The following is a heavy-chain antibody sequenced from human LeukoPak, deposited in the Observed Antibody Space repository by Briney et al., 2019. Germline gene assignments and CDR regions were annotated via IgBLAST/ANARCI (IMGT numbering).Heavy chain of an antibody. Sequence: TGGSLRLSCAASGFTFSNYAMSWVRQAPGKGLEWVSTISGSGGGTYYADSVEGRFTISRDNSKNTLYLQMDGVRPEDTAVYYCCKTNGVQFRPDAFDSWGQGTMVTVSS. CDR3: CKTNGVQFRPDAFDS. V-gene: IGHV3-23*01. CDR1: GFTFSNYA. CDR2: ISGSGGGT. D-gene: IGHD1-1*01. J-gene: IGHJ3*02.